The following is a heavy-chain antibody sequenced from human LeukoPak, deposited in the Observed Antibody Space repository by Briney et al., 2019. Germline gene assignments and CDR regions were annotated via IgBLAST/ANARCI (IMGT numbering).Heavy chain of an antibody. J-gene: IGHJ4*02. CDR3: ARGDIMGYSTFEN. CDR1: GFTFNRFA. CDR2: VSGNGDST. V-gene: IGHV3-23*01. D-gene: IGHD2-15*01. Sequence: GGSLRLSCAASGFTFNRFAMSWVRQAPGQGLEWVSTVSGNGDSTFYADPVKGRFTISRDNSKNTLYLQMNSLRAEATAVYYCARGDIMGYSTFENWGQGTLVTVSS.